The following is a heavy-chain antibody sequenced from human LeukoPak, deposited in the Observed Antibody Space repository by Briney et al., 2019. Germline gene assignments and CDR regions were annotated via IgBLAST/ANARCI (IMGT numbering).Heavy chain of an antibody. Sequence: PSETLSLTCTVSGGSISSYYWSWIRQPPGKGLEWIGYIYYSGSTNYNPPLKSRVTISVDTSKNQFSLKLSSVTAADTAVYYCARDSDGYKIEFDPWGQGTLVTVSS. D-gene: IGHD5-24*01. CDR2: IYYSGST. CDR3: ARDSDGYKIEFDP. CDR1: GGSISSYY. J-gene: IGHJ5*02. V-gene: IGHV4-59*01.